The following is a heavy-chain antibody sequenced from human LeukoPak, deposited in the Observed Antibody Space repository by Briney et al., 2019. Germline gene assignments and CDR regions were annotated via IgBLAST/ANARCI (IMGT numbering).Heavy chain of an antibody. V-gene: IGHV3-33*01. J-gene: IGHJ5*02. D-gene: IGHD2-15*01. CDR3: ARELIGYCSGGSCLNWFDP. CDR2: IWSDGSNK. Sequence: PGRSLRLSCAASGFTFSSYGMHWVRQAPGKGLEWVAVIWSDGSNKYYADSVKGRFTISRDNSKNTLYLQMNSLRAEDTAVYYCARELIGYCSGGSCLNWFDPWGQGTLVTVSS. CDR1: GFTFSSYG.